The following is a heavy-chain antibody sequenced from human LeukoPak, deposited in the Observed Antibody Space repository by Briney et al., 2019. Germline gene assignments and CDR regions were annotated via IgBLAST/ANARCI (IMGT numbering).Heavy chain of an antibody. J-gene: IGHJ4*02. D-gene: IGHD3-3*01. CDR3: ARVIPHGWRQNDF. CDR1: GDFFTTSHW. V-gene: IGHV4-4*02. CDR2: ISEGGMT. Sequence: PSETLSPTCAVSGDFFTTSHWWSWVRQPPGKGLEWIGEISEGGMTNYNPSLQSRVTMSLDKSKSQFSLKLTSVTAADTATYFCARVIPHGWRQNDFWGQGMLVTVSS.